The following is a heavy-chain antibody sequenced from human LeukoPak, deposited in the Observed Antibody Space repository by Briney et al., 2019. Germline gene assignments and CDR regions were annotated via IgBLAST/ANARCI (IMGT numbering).Heavy chain of an antibody. V-gene: IGHV3-48*01. Sequence: GGPLRLSCSASGFTLSSYIMNYLTHAPGKALEGVSYISNSSSTIYYADSVKGRFTITRDNAKNSLYLQMTRPRAEATAVYSCATAPGGRVYYDILTSFLYYYGMDVWGQGTTVTVSS. J-gene: IGHJ6*02. CDR3: ATAPGGRVYYDILTSFLYYYGMDV. D-gene: IGHD3-9*01. CDR2: ISNSSSTI. CDR1: GFTLSSYI.